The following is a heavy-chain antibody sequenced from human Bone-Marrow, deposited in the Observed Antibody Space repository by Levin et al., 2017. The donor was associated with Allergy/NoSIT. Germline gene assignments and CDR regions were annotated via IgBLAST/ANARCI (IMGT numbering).Heavy chain of an antibody. Sequence: GESLKISCAASGFSFSIYEMNWVRQAPGKGLEWISYISGSGNTIYYADSVKGRFTISRDNAKNSLYLQVNSLRAEDTAVYYCAGKPLSSWLYWYFDVWDRGTLVTVSS. CDR2: ISGSGNTI. J-gene: IGHJ2*01. CDR3: AGKPLSSWLYWYFDV. D-gene: IGHD6-13*01. CDR1: GFSFSIYE. V-gene: IGHV3-48*03.